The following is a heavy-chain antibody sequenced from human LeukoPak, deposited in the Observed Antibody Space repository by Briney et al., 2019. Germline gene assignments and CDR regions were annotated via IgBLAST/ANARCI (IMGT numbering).Heavy chain of an antibody. D-gene: IGHD2-15*01. Sequence: GGPLRLSCAASGFRFDDYGMSWVRQRPGKGLEWVSGINRSSGDTGYADSVKGRFTISRDNAKNSLYLQMNSLRAEDTALYYCVRVMGYCSDGSCYPRGVGYYYMDVWGKGTTVTISS. V-gene: IGHV3-20*04. CDR2: INRSSGDT. J-gene: IGHJ6*03. CDR1: GFRFDDYG. CDR3: VRVMGYCSDGSCYPRGVGYYYMDV.